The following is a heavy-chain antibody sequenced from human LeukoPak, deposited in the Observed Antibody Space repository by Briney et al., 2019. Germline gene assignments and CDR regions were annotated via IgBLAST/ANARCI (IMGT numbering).Heavy chain of an antibody. D-gene: IGHD2-8*01. Sequence: TGGSLRLSCAASGFTFSTYAMSWVRQAPGKGLEWVSAISGSGGSTYYADSVKGRFTISRDNSKNTLYLQMNSLRAEDTAVYYCAKGSSTNGVTGGFDPWGQGTLVTVSS. V-gene: IGHV3-23*01. CDR2: ISGSGGST. CDR3: AKGSSTNGVTGGFDP. J-gene: IGHJ5*02. CDR1: GFTFSTYA.